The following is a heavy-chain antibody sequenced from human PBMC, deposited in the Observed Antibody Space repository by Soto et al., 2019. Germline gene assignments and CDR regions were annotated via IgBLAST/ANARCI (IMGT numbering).Heavy chain of an antibody. V-gene: IGHV4-34*01. CDR2: INHSGST. CDR3: ARSITIFGVVIRWFDL. J-gene: IGHJ5*02. Sequence: SETLSLTCAVYGGSFSGYYWSWIRQPPGKGLEWIGEINHSGSTNYNPSLKSRVTISVDTSKNQFSLKLSSVTAADTAVYYCARSITIFGVVIRWFDLWGQGTLVTVSS. D-gene: IGHD3-3*01. CDR1: GGSFSGYY.